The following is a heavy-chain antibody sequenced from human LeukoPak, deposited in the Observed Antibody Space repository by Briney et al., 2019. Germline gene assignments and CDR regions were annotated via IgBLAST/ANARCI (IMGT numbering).Heavy chain of an antibody. CDR2: IYYSGST. J-gene: IGHJ4*02. CDR1: GGSISSSSYY. D-gene: IGHD3-9*01. Sequence: SETLSLTCTVSGGSISSSSYYWGWIRQPPGKGLEWIGSIYYSGSTYYNPSLKSRVTISVDTSKNQFSLRLSSVTAADTAVYYCASTYYDILTGYYTFDYWGQGTLATVSS. CDR3: ASTYYDILTGYYTFDY. V-gene: IGHV4-39*01.